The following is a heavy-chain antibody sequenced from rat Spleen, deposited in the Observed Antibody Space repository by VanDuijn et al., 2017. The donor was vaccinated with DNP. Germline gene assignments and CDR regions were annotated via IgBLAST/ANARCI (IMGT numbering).Heavy chain of an antibody. Sequence: EVQLVESGGGLVQPGRSLKLSCAASGFTFSDYYMAWVRQAPTKGLEWVASISYDGGSTYYRDSVKGRFTISRDNAKNTLYLQMESLRSEDTATYYCSKDITRFNYGPNLFDNWGQGTLVTVSS. CDR2: ISYDGGST. CDR3: SKDITRFNYGPNLFDN. J-gene: IGHJ3*01. CDR1: GFTFSDYY. V-gene: IGHV5-20*01. D-gene: IGHD1-3*01.